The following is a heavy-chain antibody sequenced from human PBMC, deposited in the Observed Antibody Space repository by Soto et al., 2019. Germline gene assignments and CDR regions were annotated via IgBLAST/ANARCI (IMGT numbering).Heavy chain of an antibody. CDR1: GFIFNNYA. CDR2: ISYDGSNK. V-gene: IGHV3-30*18. Sequence: QVQLVESGGGVVQPGRSLRLSCAVSGFIFNNYAMHWVRQAPGKGLEWVAIISYDGSNKYYADFVTGRFTISRDKSKNTLYLQMNSLRAEDTAVYYCAKDRDIVVVPASYDLDYWGQGTLVTVSS. CDR3: AKDRDIVVVPASYDLDY. J-gene: IGHJ4*02. D-gene: IGHD2-2*01.